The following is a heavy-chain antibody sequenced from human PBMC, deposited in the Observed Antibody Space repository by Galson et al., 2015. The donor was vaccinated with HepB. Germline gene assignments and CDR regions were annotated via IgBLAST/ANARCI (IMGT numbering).Heavy chain of an antibody. V-gene: IGHV3-21*01. CDR3: ARHWGYTSGLDAFDI. D-gene: IGHD5-18*01. Sequence: SLRLSCAASGFSFSSYNMNWVRQAPGEGLEWVSSITSSSSYMYYTDSVRGRFTISRVNAKSSLYLQMNSLRVEDTAVYYCARHWGYTSGLDAFDIWGQGTMVTVFS. CDR2: ITSSSSYM. J-gene: IGHJ3*02. CDR1: GFSFSSYN.